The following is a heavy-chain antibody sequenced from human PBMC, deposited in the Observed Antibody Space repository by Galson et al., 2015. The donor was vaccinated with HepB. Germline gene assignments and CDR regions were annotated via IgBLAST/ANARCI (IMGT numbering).Heavy chain of an antibody. Sequence: LRLSCAASGFTFSAYPIHWVRQAPGKGLEWVALISNDGSNKYYADSVKGRFTISRANSKNTVYLQMNSLRAEDTAIYYCAREDYSSGWYGSRVGNWFDAWGQGTLVTVSS. CDR1: GFTFSAYP. V-gene: IGHV3-30*04. CDR2: ISNDGSNK. J-gene: IGHJ5*02. D-gene: IGHD6-19*01. CDR3: AREDYSSGWYGSRVGNWFDA.